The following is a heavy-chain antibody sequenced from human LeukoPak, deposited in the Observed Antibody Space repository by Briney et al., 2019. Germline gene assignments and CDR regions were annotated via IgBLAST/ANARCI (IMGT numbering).Heavy chain of an antibody. D-gene: IGHD2-2*02. CDR3: ARSDCSSTSCYNPYYYYYGMDV. CDR2: IYYSGST. V-gene: IGHV4-59*01. CDR1: GGSISSYY. J-gene: IGHJ6*02. Sequence: SETLSLTCTVSGGSISSYYWNWIRQPPGKGLEWIGYIYYSGSTNYNPSLKSRVTISVDTSKNQFSLKLSSVTAADTAVYYCARSDCSSTSCYNPYYYYYGMDVWGQGTTVTVSS.